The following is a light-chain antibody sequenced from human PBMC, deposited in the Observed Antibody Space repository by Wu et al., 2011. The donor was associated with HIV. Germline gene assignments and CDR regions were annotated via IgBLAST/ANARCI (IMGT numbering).Light chain of an antibody. J-gene: IGKJ1*01. Sequence: TLSCRVSQSLSRNYLALVPAETLATAPRLLIYGASIRATGIPDRFSGSGSGTDFTLSISRLEPEDFAVYFCQQYGRSPPWTFGQGTKVEIK. CDR2: GAS. V-gene: IGKV3-20*01. CDR1: QSLSRNY. CDR3: QQYGRSPPWT.